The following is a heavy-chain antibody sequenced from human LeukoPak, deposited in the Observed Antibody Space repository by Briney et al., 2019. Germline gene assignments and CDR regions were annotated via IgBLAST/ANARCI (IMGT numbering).Heavy chain of an antibody. D-gene: IGHD6-19*01. V-gene: IGHV3-73*01. Sequence: PGGSLRLSCAASGFTFSGSAMHWVRQASGKGLEWVGRIRSKANSYAAAYAASVKGRFTISRDDSKNTAYLQMNSLKTEDTAVYYCTSGTSSGWPAGGVVYFDYWGQGTLVTVSS. CDR1: GFTFSGSA. CDR2: IRSKANSYAA. J-gene: IGHJ4*02. CDR3: TSGTSSGWPAGGVVYFDY.